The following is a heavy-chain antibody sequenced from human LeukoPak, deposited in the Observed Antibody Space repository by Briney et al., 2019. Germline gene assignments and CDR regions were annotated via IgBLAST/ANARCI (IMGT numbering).Heavy chain of an antibody. CDR3: ARGRGYGGNYLRSFDI. CDR2: NSGST. V-gene: IGHV4-59*08. J-gene: IGHJ3*02. CDR1: ADSIGSYF. Sequence: PSETLSLTCTVYADSIGSYFWSWIRQPPGKGLEWIGYNSGSTNYNPSLKSRVTILLDRSKNQFSLKLSSVTAADTALYYCARGRGYGGNYLRSFDIWGQGTMVTVSS. D-gene: IGHD1-26*01.